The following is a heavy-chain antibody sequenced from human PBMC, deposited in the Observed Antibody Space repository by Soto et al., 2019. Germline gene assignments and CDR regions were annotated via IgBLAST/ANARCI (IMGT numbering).Heavy chain of an antibody. J-gene: IGHJ4*02. V-gene: IGHV3-23*01. Sequence: GSLRLSCAASGGTFSSYAISWVRQAPGKGLEWVSLVSATAGTTYYTDSVKGRFTISRDNSRNTVYLQMNSLRADDTAVYYCAKDRLAGGFDYWGQGTLVTVSS. D-gene: IGHD3-16*01. CDR2: VSATAGTT. CDR3: AKDRLAGGFDY. CDR1: GGTFSSYA.